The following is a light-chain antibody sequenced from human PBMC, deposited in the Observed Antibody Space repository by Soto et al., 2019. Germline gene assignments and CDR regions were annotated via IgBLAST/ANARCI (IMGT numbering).Light chain of an antibody. CDR3: LQYNTWPFS. CDR1: QSVSNN. Sequence: EIVMTQSPATLSVSPGERATLSCRAGQSVSNNLAWFQQGPGQAPRPLIYGASTRATGIPARFSGSGSGTEFTLTISSLQSEDFAVYFCLQYNTWPFSFGPGTKVDV. J-gene: IGKJ3*01. V-gene: IGKV3-15*01. CDR2: GAS.